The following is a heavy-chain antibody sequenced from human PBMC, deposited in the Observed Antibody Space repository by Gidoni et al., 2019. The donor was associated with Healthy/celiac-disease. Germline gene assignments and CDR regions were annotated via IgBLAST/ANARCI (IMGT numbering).Heavy chain of an antibody. CDR3: AKIGYCSGGSCYPIDY. V-gene: IGHV3-48*03. J-gene: IGHJ4*02. CDR1: GFTFSSYE. CDR2: ISSSGSTI. Sequence: EVQLVESGGGLVQPGGSLRLSCAASGFTFSSYEMNWVRQAPGKGLGWVSYISSSGSTIYYADSVKGRFTISRDNAKNSLYLQMNSLRAEDTAVYYCAKIGYCSGGSCYPIDYWGQGTLVTVSS. D-gene: IGHD2-15*01.